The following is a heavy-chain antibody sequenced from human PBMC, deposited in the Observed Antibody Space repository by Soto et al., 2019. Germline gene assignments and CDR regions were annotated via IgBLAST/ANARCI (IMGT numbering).Heavy chain of an antibody. Sequence: QAHLAQSGAEVKKPGSSVTVSCKASGGTFNSYGISWVRQAPGQGLDWMGVIIPLYGTGKYAQKLQGRVSITADKSTSTAYMDLNSLRSDDTAVYYCARVRVIRGVIPSHFGLWGQGTQVTVSS. D-gene: IGHD3-10*01. CDR1: GGTFNSYG. V-gene: IGHV1-69*06. J-gene: IGHJ4*02. CDR3: ARVRVIRGVIPSHFGL. CDR2: IIPLYGTG.